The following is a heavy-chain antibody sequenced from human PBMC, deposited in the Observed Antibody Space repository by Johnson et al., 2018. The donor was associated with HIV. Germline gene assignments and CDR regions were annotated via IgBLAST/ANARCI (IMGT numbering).Heavy chain of an antibody. Sequence: VQLVESGGGVVQPGRSLRLSCSASGFTFSSYAMHWVRQAPGKGLEWVAIISYDGSNKYYADSVKGRFIISRDNSKNTLYLQMNSLRAEDTAVYHCARDRIVGADYDAFDIWGQGTMVTVSS. CDR2: ISYDGSNK. V-gene: IGHV3-30*04. D-gene: IGHD1-26*01. CDR1: GFTFSSYA. CDR3: ARDRIVGADYDAFDI. J-gene: IGHJ3*02.